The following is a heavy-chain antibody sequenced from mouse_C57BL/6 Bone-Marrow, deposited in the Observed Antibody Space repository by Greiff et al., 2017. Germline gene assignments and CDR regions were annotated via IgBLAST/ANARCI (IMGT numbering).Heavy chain of an antibody. CDR3: ARPGGGTTVRSYAMDY. CDR2: ISSGSSTI. V-gene: IGHV5-17*01. D-gene: IGHD1-1*01. CDR1: GFTFSDYG. J-gene: IGHJ4*01. Sequence: EVKLMESGGGLVKPGGSLKLSCAASGFTFSDYGMHWVRQAPEKGLEWVAYISSGSSTIYYADTVKGRFTISRDNANNTLFLQMTSLRSEDTAMYYCARPGGGTTVRSYAMDYWGQGTSVTVSS.